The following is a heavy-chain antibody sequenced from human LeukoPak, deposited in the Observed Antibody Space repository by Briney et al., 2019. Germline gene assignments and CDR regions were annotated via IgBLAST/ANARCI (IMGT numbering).Heavy chain of an antibody. CDR1: GGSFSGYY. J-gene: IGHJ4*02. V-gene: IGHV4-34*01. Sequence: SETLSLTCAVYGGSFSGYYWSWIRQPPGKGPEWIGEINHSGSTNYNPSLKSRVTISVDTSKNQFSLKLSSVTAADTAVYYCARERATYYYDSSGYYPDYWGQGTLVTVSS. D-gene: IGHD3-22*01. CDR3: ARERATYYYDSSGYYPDY. CDR2: INHSGST.